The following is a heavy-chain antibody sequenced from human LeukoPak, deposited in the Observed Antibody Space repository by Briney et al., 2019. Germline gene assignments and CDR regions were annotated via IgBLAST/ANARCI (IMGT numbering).Heavy chain of an antibody. CDR3: ANLGRSVVYYGSD. CDR1: GFTFSTYA. V-gene: IGHV3-23*01. D-gene: IGHD3-10*01. Sequence: GGSLRLSCAASGFTFSTYAMSWVRQAPGRGLEWVSVISVTGGTTYYADSVKGRFTISRDNSKNTLYLQMNSLRAEDTAVYYCANLGRSVVYYGSDWGQGTLVTVSS. J-gene: IGHJ4*02. CDR2: ISVTGGTT.